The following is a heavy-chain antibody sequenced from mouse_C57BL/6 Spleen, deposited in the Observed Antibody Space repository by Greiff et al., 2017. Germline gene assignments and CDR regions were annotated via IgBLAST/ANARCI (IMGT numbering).Heavy chain of an antibody. J-gene: IGHJ1*03. D-gene: IGHD2-10*01. CDR2: ISYDGSN. Sequence: EVQLKESGPGLVKPSQSLSLTCSVTGYSITSGYYWNWIRQFPGNKLEWMGYISYDGSNNYNPSLKNRISITRDTSKNQFFLKLNSVTTEDTATYYCARGKAYFVWGTGTTVTVSS. CDR1: GYSITSGYY. CDR3: ARGKAYFV. V-gene: IGHV3-6*01.